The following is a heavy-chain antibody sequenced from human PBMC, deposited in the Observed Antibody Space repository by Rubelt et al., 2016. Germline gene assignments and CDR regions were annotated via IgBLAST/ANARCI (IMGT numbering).Heavy chain of an antibody. V-gene: IGHV3-74*01. D-gene: IGHD3-22*01. J-gene: IGHJ4*02. CDR2: IKSDGSST. Sequence: GGGVVQPGRSLRLSCAASGFTFSNYWMHWVRQAPEKGLVWVSRIKSDGSSTSYADSVKGRFTISRDNAKNTLYLQMNSLRADDTAVYYCARVPQGDDSNGYWGWGQGTLVTVSS. CDR3: ARVPQGDDSNGYWG. CDR1: GFTFSNYW.